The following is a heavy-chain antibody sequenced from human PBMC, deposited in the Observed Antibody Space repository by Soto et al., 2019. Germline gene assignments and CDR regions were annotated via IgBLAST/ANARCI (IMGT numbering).Heavy chain of an antibody. V-gene: IGHV3-30-3*01. D-gene: IGHD5-18*01. Sequence: QVQLVESGGGMVQPGRSLRLSCAASGFTFSSYAMHWVRQAPGKGLEWVAVISYDGSNKYYADSVKGRFTISRDNSKNTLYLQMNSLRAEDTAVYYCARDRDTAMAYYYYGMDVWGQGTTVTVSS. CDR1: GFTFSSYA. CDR3: ARDRDTAMAYYYYGMDV. J-gene: IGHJ6*02. CDR2: ISYDGSNK.